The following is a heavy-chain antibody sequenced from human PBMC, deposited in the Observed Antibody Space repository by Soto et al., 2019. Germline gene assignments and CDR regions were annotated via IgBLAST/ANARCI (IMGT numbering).Heavy chain of an antibody. CDR1: GFSLSTSGVG. J-gene: IGHJ6*03. D-gene: IGHD5-12*01. V-gene: IGHV2-5*02. Sequence: SGPTLVNPTQTLTLTCTLSGFSLSTSGVGVGWIRQPPGKALEWLALIYWDDDKRYSPSLKSRLTITKDTSKNQVVLTMTNMDPVDTATYYCAHLTPEGGYIGYAYYYYYYYMAVWGKGTTVTVSS. CDR2: IYWDDDK. CDR3: AHLTPEGGYIGYAYYYYYYYMAV.